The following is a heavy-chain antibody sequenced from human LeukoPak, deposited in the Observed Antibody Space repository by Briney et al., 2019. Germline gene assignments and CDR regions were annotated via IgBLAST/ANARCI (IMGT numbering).Heavy chain of an antibody. CDR1: GFSFSTYG. Sequence: QSGGSLRPSCAASGFSFSTYGMHWVRQAPGKGLEWVAVISYDGNNKYYADSVKGRFTISRDNSKNTLYMQMNSPRAEDTTVYYCAKERADYGDYEFGMDVWGQGTTVTVSS. CDR2: ISYDGNNK. D-gene: IGHD4-17*01. V-gene: IGHV3-30*18. CDR3: AKERADYGDYEFGMDV. J-gene: IGHJ6*02.